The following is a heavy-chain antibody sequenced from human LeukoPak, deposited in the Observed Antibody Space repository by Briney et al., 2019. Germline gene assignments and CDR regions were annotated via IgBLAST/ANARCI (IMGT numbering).Heavy chain of an antibody. CDR2: ISGSGGST. Sequence: GGSLRLSCAPSGFTLSNYAMSWVSHVPGEGLEWVSAISGSGGSTYYADSVKGRFTISRDNSKNTLYLQMNSLRAEDTAVYYCAKAPYYYGSGSYSLDYWGQGTLVTVSS. CDR3: AKAPYYYGSGSYSLDY. V-gene: IGHV3-23*01. D-gene: IGHD3-10*01. CDR1: GFTLSNYA. J-gene: IGHJ4*02.